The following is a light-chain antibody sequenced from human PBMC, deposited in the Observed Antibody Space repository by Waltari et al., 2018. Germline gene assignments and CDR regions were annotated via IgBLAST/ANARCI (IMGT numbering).Light chain of an antibody. CDR3: LSAYSGGSQGV. J-gene: IGLJ2*01. CDR1: ALPKQY. Sequence: SYELTQPPSVSVSPGQTAKIPCSGDALPKQYTYWYQQKPGQAPLLVIYKDTERPSGIPGRDSGASSGTTVTLTISGVQAEDEADYYCLSAYSGGSQGVFGGGTKLTVL. CDR2: KDT. V-gene: IGLV3-25*03.